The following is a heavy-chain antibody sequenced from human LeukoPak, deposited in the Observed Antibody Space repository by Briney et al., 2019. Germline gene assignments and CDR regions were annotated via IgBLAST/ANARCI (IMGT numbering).Heavy chain of an antibody. J-gene: IGHJ4*02. CDR2: INPNSGGA. D-gene: IGHD6-19*01. CDR3: ARDSGSNGWDPTSFMDY. Sequence: ASVKVSCKASGYTFTGHHIHWVRQAPGQGLEWMGWINPNSGGANSAQKFLGRVSMTRDTSISTVHMDLASLTSDDTAVYYCARDSGSNGWDPTSFMDYWGRGTLATVSS. V-gene: IGHV1-2*02. CDR1: GYTFTGHH.